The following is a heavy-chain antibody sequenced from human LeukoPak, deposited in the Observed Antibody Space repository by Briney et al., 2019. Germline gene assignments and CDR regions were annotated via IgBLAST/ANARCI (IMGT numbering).Heavy chain of an antibody. D-gene: IGHD4-23*01. V-gene: IGHV3-30*02. CDR2: IRHDGRIE. J-gene: IGHJ4*02. CDR3: VKDFANYGGHSFDF. CDR1: GFTFSNYG. Sequence: GGSLRLSCAASGFTFSNYGMHWVRQAPAKGLEWVAFIRHDGRIEFYADSVRGRFTISRDKSRNMVYLQMDSLKTEDTAVYYCVKDFANYGGHSFDFWGQGTLVAVSS.